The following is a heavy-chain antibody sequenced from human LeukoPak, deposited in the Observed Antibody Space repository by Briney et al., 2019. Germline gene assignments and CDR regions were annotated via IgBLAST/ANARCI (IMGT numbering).Heavy chain of an antibody. CDR3: ARAYSSSWYEFDY. Sequence: SEALSLTCTVPGGSISSCYWSWIRQPPGKGLEWIGYIYYSGSTNYNPSLKSRVTISVDTSKNQFSLKLSSVTAADTAVYYCARAYSSSWYEFDYWGQGTLVTVSS. V-gene: IGHV4-59*01. CDR1: GGSISSCY. CDR2: IYYSGST. J-gene: IGHJ4*02. D-gene: IGHD6-13*01.